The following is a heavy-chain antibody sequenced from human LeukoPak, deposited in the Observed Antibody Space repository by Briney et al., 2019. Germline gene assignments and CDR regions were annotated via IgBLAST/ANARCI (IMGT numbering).Heavy chain of an antibody. CDR3: ARESPSIAAAGH. D-gene: IGHD6-13*01. J-gene: IGHJ1*01. CDR1: GGSISSGSYY. CDR2: IYTSRST. Sequence: RSSQTLSLTCTVSGGSISSGSYYWSWIRQPAGKGLEWIGRIYTSRSTNYNPSLKSRVTISVDTSKNQFSLKLSSVTAADTAVYYCARESPSIAAAGHWGQGTLVTVSS. V-gene: IGHV4-61*02.